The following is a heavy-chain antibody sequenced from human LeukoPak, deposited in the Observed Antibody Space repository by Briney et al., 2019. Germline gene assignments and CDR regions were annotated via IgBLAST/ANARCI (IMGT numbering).Heavy chain of an antibody. CDR3: AGAHCGGDCYSGRAFDI. CDR1: GGSISSYY. J-gene: IGHJ3*02. V-gene: IGHV4-4*07. CDR2: IHTSGGT. D-gene: IGHD2-21*02. Sequence: SETLSLTCTVSGGSISSYYWSWIRQPAGKGLEWIGRIHTSGGTNYNPSLKSRVTMSVDTSKNQFSLKLSSVTAADTAVYYCAGAHCGGDCYSGRAFDIWGQGTMVTVSS.